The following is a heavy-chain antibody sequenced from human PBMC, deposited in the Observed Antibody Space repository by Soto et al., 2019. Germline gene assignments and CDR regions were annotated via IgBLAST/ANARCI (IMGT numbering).Heavy chain of an antibody. CDR2: IWSDGSSK. D-gene: IGHD6-19*01. CDR1: GFTFSSYV. J-gene: IGHJ4*02. V-gene: IGHV3-30-3*01. Sequence: QVQLVESGGGVVQPGRSLRLSCAASGFTFSSYVMHWVRQAPDKGLEWVAIIWSDGSSKYYADSVKGRFTISRENSRNALYLQMNSLRAEDTAVYYCARESGYSSGEFDFWGQGALVTVSS. CDR3: ARESGYSSGEFDF.